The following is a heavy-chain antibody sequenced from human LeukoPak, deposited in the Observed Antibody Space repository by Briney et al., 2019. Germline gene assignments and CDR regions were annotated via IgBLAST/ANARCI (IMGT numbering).Heavy chain of an antibody. V-gene: IGHV1-18*01. CDR3: ARKRYSSSWPGRGDYYYGMDV. CDR1: GYTFSTYG. Sequence: ASVKVSCKASGYTFSTYGISWVRQAPGQGLEWMGWISAYNGNTNYAQKLQGRVTMTTDTSTSTAYMELRSLRSDDTAVYYCARKRYSSSWPGRGDYYYGMDVWGQGTTVTVS. CDR2: ISAYNGNT. D-gene: IGHD6-13*01. J-gene: IGHJ6*02.